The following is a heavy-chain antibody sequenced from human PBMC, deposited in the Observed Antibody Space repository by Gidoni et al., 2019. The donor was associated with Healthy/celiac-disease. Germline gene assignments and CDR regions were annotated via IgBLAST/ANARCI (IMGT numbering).Heavy chain of an antibody. J-gene: IGHJ5*02. D-gene: IGHD1-26*01. CDR3: TRAGRSGSYDWFDP. Sequence: EAQLVESGGGLVQPGRPRQLSCAASRFSFSGSAMHWVGMASGKGLGWVGRIRSKANSYATAYAASVKGRFTISRDDSKNTAYLQMNSLKTEDTAVYYCTRAGRSGSYDWFDPWGQGTLVTVSS. CDR2: IRSKANSYAT. V-gene: IGHV3-73*01. CDR1: RFSFSGSA.